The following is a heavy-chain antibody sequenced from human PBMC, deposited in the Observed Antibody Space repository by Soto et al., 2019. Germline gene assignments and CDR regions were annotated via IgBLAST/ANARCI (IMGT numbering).Heavy chain of an antibody. Sequence: EVQLVESGGGLVQPGGSLRLSCAASGFSVSSNYMSWVRQAPGKGLECVSLIYSGGSTYYADSVKGRFTISRHNFNNTLYLQMNSLRSDDTAVYYCATRSVIAPRWGQGPLVTVSS. CDR2: IYSGGST. CDR1: GFSVSSNY. D-gene: IGHD2-21*01. CDR3: ATRSVIAPR. J-gene: IGHJ4*02. V-gene: IGHV3-53*04.